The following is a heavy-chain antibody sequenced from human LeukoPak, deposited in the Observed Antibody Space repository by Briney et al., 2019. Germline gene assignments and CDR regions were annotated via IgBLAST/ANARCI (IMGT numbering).Heavy chain of an antibody. V-gene: IGHV3-30*02. CDR2: IRYDGSNK. CDR3: AKDNWNLDHSFDY. J-gene: IGHJ4*02. Sequence: QPGGSLRLSCAASGFTFSSYGMHWVRQAPGKGLEWVAFIRYDGSNKYYADSVKGRFTISRDNSKNTLYLQMNSLRAEDTAVYYCAKDNWNLDHSFDYWGQGTLVTVSS. CDR1: GFTFSSYG. D-gene: IGHD1-20*01.